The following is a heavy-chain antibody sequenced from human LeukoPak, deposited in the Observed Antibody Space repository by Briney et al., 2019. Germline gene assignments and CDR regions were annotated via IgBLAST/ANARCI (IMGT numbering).Heavy chain of an antibody. Sequence: PSETLSLTCTVSGGSISSSDYYWGWIRQPPGKGLEWIGSIYYSVTTYYNPSLKSRVTISVDTSKNQFSLKLSSVTAADTAVYYCATERLGLYYFDYWGQGTLVTVSS. J-gene: IGHJ4*02. CDR1: GGSISSSDYY. V-gene: IGHV4-39*07. CDR2: IYYSVTT. D-gene: IGHD3-16*01. CDR3: ATERLGLYYFDY.